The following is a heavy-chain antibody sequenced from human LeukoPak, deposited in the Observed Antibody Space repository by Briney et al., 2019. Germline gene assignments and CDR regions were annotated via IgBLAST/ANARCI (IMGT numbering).Heavy chain of an antibody. CDR1: GGSISSGSYY. J-gene: IGHJ4*02. D-gene: IGHD6-13*01. CDR2: IYTSGST. V-gene: IGHV4-61*02. CDR3: ARGSHSSSWYYFDY. Sequence: SETLSLTCTVSGGSISSGSYYWSWIRQPAGKGLEWIGRIYTSGSTNYNPSLKSRVTISVDTSKNQFSLKLSSVTAADTAVYYCARGSHSSSWYYFDYWGQGTLVIASS.